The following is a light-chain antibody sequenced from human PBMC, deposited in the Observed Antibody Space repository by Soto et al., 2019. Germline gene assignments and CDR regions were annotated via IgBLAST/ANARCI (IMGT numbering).Light chain of an antibody. CDR2: AAF. CDR1: EDINSR. Sequence: DIQMTQSPSSVSASVGDRFTISCRASEDINSRLAWYQQKPGNAPKLLIYAAFILQSGVPSRFSGYGSGTDFTLSISSLQPEDFATYYCQQADSFQITFGQGTKVDIK. V-gene: IGKV1-12*01. CDR3: QQADSFQIT. J-gene: IGKJ1*01.